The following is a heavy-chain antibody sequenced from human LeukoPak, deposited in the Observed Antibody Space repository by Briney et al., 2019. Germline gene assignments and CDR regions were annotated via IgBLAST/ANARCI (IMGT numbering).Heavy chain of an antibody. V-gene: IGHV1-2*02. D-gene: IGHD2-8*01. Sequence: ASVKVSCKASGYTFTSYSFTNYYMHWVRQAPGQGLEWMGWINPNSGGTNYAQKFQGRVTMTRDTSISTAYMELSRLRSDDTAVYYCARGEDIVPLEDPWGQGTLVTVSS. J-gene: IGHJ5*02. CDR3: ARGEDIVPLEDP. CDR1: GYTFTSYSFTNYY. CDR2: INPNSGGT.